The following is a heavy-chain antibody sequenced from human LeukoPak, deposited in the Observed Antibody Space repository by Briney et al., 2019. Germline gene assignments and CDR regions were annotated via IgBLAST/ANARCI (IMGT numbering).Heavy chain of an antibody. CDR1: GGTFSSYA. CDR3: ARDRTVGATSAEYFQH. CDR2: IIPILGIA. J-gene: IGHJ1*01. Sequence: SVKVSRKASGGTFSSYAISWVRQAPGQGLEWMGRIIPILGIANYAQKFQGRVTITADKSTSTAYMELSSLRSEDTAVYYCARDRTVGATSAEYFQHWGQGTLVTVSS. V-gene: IGHV1-69*04. D-gene: IGHD1-26*01.